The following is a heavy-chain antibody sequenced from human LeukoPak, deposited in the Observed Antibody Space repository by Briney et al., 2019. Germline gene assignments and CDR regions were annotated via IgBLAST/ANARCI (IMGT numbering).Heavy chain of an antibody. CDR2: ISGYNGNT. J-gene: IGHJ6*03. D-gene: IGHD4-17*01. V-gene: IGHV1-18*01. CDR1: GYTFTSYG. CDR3: ARRDVLYGDYGPSQYYYYMDV. Sequence: AASVKVSCKASGYTFTSYGISWVRQAPGQGLEWMGWISGYNGNTNYAQKLQGRVTMTTDTSTSTAYMELRSLRSDDTAVYYCARRDVLYGDYGPSQYYYYMDVWGKGTTVTVSS.